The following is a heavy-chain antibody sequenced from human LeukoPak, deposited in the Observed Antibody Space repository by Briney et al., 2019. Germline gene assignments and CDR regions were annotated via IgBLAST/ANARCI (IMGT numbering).Heavy chain of an antibody. CDR3: ARGYSSSRNYYYYYYYMDV. CDR1: GGTFSSYA. V-gene: IGHV1-69*01. D-gene: IGHD6-13*01. J-gene: IGHJ6*03. CDR2: IIPIFGTA. Sequence: SSVKVSCKASGGTFSSYAISWVRQAPGQGLEWMGGIIPIFGTANYAQKFHGRVTITADESTSTAYMELSSLRSEDTAVSYCARGYSSSRNYYYYYYYMDVWGKGTTVTVSS.